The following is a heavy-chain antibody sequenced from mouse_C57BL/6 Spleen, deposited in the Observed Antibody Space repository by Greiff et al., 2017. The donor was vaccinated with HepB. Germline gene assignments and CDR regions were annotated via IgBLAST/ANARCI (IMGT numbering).Heavy chain of an antibody. D-gene: IGHD2-4*01. V-gene: IGHV5-9*01. CDR1: GFTFSSYT. J-gene: IGHJ2*01. Sequence: DVLLVESGGGLVKPGGSLKLSCAASGFTFSSYTMSWVRQTPEKRLEWVATISGGGGNTYYPDSVKGRSTITRDNAKNTLYLQMSSLRSEDTALYYCARKMGLRYFDYWGQGTTLTVSS. CDR3: ARKMGLRYFDY. CDR2: ISGGGGNT.